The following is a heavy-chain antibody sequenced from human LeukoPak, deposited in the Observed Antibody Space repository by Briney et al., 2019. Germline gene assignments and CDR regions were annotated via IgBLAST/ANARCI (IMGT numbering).Heavy chain of an antibody. CDR3: ARALTGTEPYFDY. CDR1: GGSISSGDYY. V-gene: IGHV4-30-4*01. J-gene: IGHJ4*02. CDR2: IYYSGSI. D-gene: IGHD1-20*01. Sequence: SQTLSLTCTVSGGSISSGDYYWSWIRQPPGKGLEWIGYIYYSGSIYYNPSLKSRVTISVDTSKNQFSLKLSSVTAADTAVYYCARALTGTEPYFDYWGQGTLVTVSS.